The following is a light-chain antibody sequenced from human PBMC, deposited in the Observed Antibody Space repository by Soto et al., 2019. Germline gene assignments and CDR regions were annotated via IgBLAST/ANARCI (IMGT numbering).Light chain of an antibody. CDR3: RSYTSSNTYVI. CDR2: EVS. CDR1: SSDVGGYNY. J-gene: IGLJ2*01. Sequence: QSVLTQPASVSGSPGQSITISCSGNSSDVGGYNYVSWYQQYPGKVPKLMIYEVSNRPSGVSNRFSGSKSGNTASLTISGLQAEDEAHYYCRSYTSSNTYVIFGGGTKLTVL. V-gene: IGLV2-14*01.